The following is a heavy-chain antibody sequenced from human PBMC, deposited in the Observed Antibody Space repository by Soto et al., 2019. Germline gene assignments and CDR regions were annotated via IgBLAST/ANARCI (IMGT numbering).Heavy chain of an antibody. D-gene: IGHD4-17*01. J-gene: IGHJ4*02. CDR3: ARDSSFDYGDYVSPFDY. CDR2: ISAYNGNT. CDR1: GYTFTSYG. V-gene: IGHV1-18*01. Sequence: ASVKVSCKASGYTFTSYGISWVRQAPGQGLEWMGWISAYNGNTNYAQKLQGRVTMTTDTSTSTAYMELRSLRSDDTAVYYCARDSSFDYGDYVSPFDYWGQGTLVTVSS.